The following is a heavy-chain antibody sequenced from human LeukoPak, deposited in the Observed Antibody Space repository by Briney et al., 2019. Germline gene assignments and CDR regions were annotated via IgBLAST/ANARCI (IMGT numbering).Heavy chain of an antibody. Sequence: GGSLRLSCAASGFTFSSYWMSWVRQAPGKGLEWVANIKQDGSEKYYVDSVKGRFTISRDNAKNSLYLQMNSLRAEDAAVYYCARDGTDILTGYYHYYYYYMDVWGKGTTVTVSS. CDR2: IKQDGSEK. CDR1: GFTFSSYW. J-gene: IGHJ6*03. CDR3: ARDGTDILTGYYHYYYYYMDV. D-gene: IGHD3-9*01. V-gene: IGHV3-7*01.